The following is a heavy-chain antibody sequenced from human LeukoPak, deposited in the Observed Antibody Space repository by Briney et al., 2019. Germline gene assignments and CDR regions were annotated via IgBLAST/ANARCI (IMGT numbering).Heavy chain of an antibody. CDR2: IYTSGST. D-gene: IGHD4-17*01. CDR1: GGSISTYY. J-gene: IGHJ4*02. V-gene: IGHV4-4*07. CDR3: ARGGGYGDYGYVDY. Sequence: SETLSLTCTVSGGSISTYYWTWIRQPAGKGLEWIGRIYTSGSTNSNPSLKSRVTMSVDTSKNQFSLKLSSVTAADTAVYFCARGGGYGDYGYVDYWGQGTLVTVSS.